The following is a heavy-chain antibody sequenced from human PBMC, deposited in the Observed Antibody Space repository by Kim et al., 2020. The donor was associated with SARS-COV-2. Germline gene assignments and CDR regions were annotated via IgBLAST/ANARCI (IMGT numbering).Heavy chain of an antibody. CDR2: P. J-gene: IGHJ4*02. V-gene: IGHV7-4-1*02. CDR3: ARVRNPLAFDY. Sequence: PTYAQGFTGRFVFSLDTSVSTAYLQISILKAEDTAVYYCARVRNPLAFDYWGQGTLVTVSS.